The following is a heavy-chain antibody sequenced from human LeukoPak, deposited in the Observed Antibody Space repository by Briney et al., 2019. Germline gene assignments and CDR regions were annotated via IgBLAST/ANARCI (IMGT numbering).Heavy chain of an antibody. CDR2: ISSDESNK. CDR3: VRGQGYYDSTDYWSAKYWYFDL. D-gene: IGHD3-22*01. V-gene: IGHV3-30-3*01. Sequence: PGGSLRLSCAASGFTFSSYAMHWVRQAPGKGLEWVAIISSDESNKNYADSVKGRFIISRDNSRNALYLQLTSLRAEDTAVFYCVRGQGYYDSTDYWSAKYWYFDLWGRGTLVTVSS. CDR1: GFTFSSYA. J-gene: IGHJ2*01.